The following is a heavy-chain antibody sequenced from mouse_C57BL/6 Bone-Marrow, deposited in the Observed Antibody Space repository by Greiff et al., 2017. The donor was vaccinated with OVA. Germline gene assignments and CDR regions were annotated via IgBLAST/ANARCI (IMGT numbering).Heavy chain of an antibody. CDR1: GYTFTSYW. CDR2: IHPNSGST. V-gene: IGHV1-64*01. D-gene: IGHD1-1*01. J-gene: IGHJ2*01. CDR3: ARGRYYYGSSGGY. Sequence: QVQLKQPGAELVKPGASVKLSCKASGYTFTSYWMHWVKQRPGLGLEWIGMIHPNSGSTNYNEKFKSKATLTVDKSSSTAYMQLSSLTSEDSAVYYCARGRYYYGSSGGYWGQGTTLTVSS.